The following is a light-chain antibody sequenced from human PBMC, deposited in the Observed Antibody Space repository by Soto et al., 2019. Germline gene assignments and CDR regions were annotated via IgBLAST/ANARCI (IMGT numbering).Light chain of an antibody. Sequence: DIQMTQSPSSLSASVGERVTITCQASHDISNYLNWYQQKPGKAPKLLIYDASNLETGVPSRFSGSGSGTEFTFTISSLQPEDIATYYCHQYDNLPFTFGPGTKVDIK. V-gene: IGKV1-33*01. CDR2: DAS. CDR3: HQYDNLPFT. J-gene: IGKJ3*01. CDR1: HDISNY.